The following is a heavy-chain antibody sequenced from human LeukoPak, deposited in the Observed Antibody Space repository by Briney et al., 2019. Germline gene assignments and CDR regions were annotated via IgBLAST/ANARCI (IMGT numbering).Heavy chain of an antibody. CDR1: GDSISSYY. D-gene: IGHD2-2*01. J-gene: IGHJ4*02. CDR3: AKDDIVVVPAAPWLDY. CDR2: IYYSGGT. Sequence: SETLSLTCTVSGDSISSYYWSWIRQPPGKGLEWIGYIYYSGGTDYNPSLKSRVTISVDTSKNQFSLKLRSVTAADTAVYYCAKDDIVVVPAAPWLDYWGQGTLVTVSS. V-gene: IGHV4-59*12.